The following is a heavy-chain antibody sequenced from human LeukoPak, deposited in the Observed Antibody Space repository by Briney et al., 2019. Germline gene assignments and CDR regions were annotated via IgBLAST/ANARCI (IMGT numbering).Heavy chain of an antibody. CDR3: ATLEQQLVFTFDY. D-gene: IGHD6-13*01. J-gene: IGHJ4*02. CDR1: GYTFSDYF. Sequence: ASVRVSCKVSGYTFSDYFMHWVQQAPGKGLEWMGLVDPEDGETISAEKFQGRVTIAADTSTDTAYMELSSLRSEDTAVYYCATLEQQLVFTFDYWGQGTLVTVSS. V-gene: IGHV1-69-2*01. CDR2: VDPEDGET.